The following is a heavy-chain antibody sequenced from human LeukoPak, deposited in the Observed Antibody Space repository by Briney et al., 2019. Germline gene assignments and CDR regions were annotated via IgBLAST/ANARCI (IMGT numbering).Heavy chain of an antibody. V-gene: IGHV3-33*01. CDR2: IWYDGSNK. J-gene: IGHJ3*02. CDR3: AREFRPDYDILTGTGDAFDI. CDR1: GFTFSSYG. Sequence: GGSLRLSCAASGFTFSSYGMHWVRQAPGKGLEWVAVIWYDGSNKYYADSVKGRFTISRDNSKNTLYLQMNSLRAEDTAVYYCAREFRPDYDILTGTGDAFDIWGQGTMVTVSS. D-gene: IGHD3-9*01.